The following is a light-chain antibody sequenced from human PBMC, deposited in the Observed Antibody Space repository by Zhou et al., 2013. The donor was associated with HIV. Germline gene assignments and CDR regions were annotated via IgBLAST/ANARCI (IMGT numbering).Light chain of an antibody. CDR1: QDISNY. Sequence: DIQMTQSPSSLSASVGDRVTITCQASQDISNYLNWYQQKPGQAPKLLIYDASNLETGVPSRFSGSGSGTDFTFTISSLQLEDFATYYCQQYHNLPPYSFGQGTKLEIK. V-gene: IGKV1-33*01. CDR3: QQYHNLPPYS. J-gene: IGKJ2*03. CDR2: DAS.